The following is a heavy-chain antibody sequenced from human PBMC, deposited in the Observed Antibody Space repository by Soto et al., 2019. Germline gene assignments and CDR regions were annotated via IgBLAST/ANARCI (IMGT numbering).Heavy chain of an antibody. CDR1: GYTFTSYG. CDR2: ISAYNGNT. D-gene: IGHD4-17*01. V-gene: IGHV1-18*04. Sequence: ASVKVSCKASGYTFTSYGISWVRQAPGQGLEWMGWISAYNGNTNYAQKLQGRVTMTTDTSTSTAYMELRSLRSDDTAVYYCARVVRGDYALNYFDYWGQGTLVTVSS. J-gene: IGHJ4*02. CDR3: ARVVRGDYALNYFDY.